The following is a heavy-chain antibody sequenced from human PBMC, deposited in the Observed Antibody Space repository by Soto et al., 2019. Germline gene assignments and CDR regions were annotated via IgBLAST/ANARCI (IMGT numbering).Heavy chain of an antibody. CDR2: IYYSGST. CDR3: ASGPPVSQHFFAMDV. Sequence: QVQLQQSGPGLVKPSETLSLTCSVSGDSTRSYYWSWIRQPPGKGLEWIGYIYYSGSTNYSPSLESRGASSMDTSKSHLSLILTSVTPADTAVYYCASGPPVSQHFFAMDVWGQGTTVTVS. J-gene: IGHJ6*02. CDR1: GDSTRSYY. V-gene: IGHV4-59*01.